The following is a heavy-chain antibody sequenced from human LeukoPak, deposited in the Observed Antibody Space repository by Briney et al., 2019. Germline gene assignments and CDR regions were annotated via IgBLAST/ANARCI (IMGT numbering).Heavy chain of an antibody. V-gene: IGHV5-51*01. J-gene: IGHJ4*02. CDR1: GSNFVDYW. Sequence: GESLKISCKDSGSNFVDYWIGWVRQVLGRGLEWMAVIFPGDSETTYSPSFQGQVSISVETSTNTAYLEWSSLKASDTAIYYCARQDLGDYGRNYFQSWGQGTLVIVSS. D-gene: IGHD4-17*01. CDR3: ARQDLGDYGRNYFQS. CDR2: IFPGDSET.